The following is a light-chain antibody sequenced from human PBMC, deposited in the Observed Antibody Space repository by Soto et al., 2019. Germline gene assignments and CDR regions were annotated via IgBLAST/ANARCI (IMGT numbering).Light chain of an antibody. V-gene: IGKV3-15*01. CDR3: QQYDNWPPYT. CDR1: QNVNNK. Sequence: EIVLTQSPGTLSVSPGERASLSCSASQNVNNKAAWYQQKSGLPPRLLIYDGYLRATGVPARFSGRGSGTEFPLTITSLQSEDFATYYCQQYDNWPPYTFGPGTQLEI. J-gene: IGKJ2*01. CDR2: DGY.